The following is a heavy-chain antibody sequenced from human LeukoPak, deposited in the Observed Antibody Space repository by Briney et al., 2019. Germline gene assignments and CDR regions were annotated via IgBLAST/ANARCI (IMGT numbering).Heavy chain of an antibody. V-gene: IGHV4-34*01. J-gene: IGHJ3*02. CDR3: ARGLRATDGAFDI. Sequence: PSETLSLTCAVYGGSFSGYYWSWIRQPPGKGLEWIGEINHSGSTNYNPSLKSRVTISVDTSKNQFSLKLSSVTAADTAVYYCARGLRATDGAFDIWGQGTMVTVSS. CDR1: GGSFSGYY. CDR2: INHSGST.